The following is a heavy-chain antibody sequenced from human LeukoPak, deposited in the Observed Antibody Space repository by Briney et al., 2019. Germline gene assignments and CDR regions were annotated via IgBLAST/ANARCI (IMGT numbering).Heavy chain of an antibody. J-gene: IGHJ3*02. D-gene: IGHD4-17*01. CDR1: GGSITIRNW. V-gene: IGHV4-4*02. Sequence: SGTLSLTCALAGGSITIRNWGSWVRQPPGKGLEWIWEIYHSGSTNYNPSLKSRVTISVDKSKNQFSLQLSSVTAEDTAVYYCARTDDYGASRGAFDIWGQGTMVTVSS. CDR2: IYHSGST. CDR3: ARTDDYGASRGAFDI.